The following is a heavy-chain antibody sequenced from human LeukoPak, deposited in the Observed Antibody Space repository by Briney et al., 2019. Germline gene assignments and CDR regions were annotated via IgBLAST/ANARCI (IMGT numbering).Heavy chain of an antibody. CDR1: GDSLSSNSGV. CDR3: ARGGVATGFDY. CDR2: TYYRSKRHN. J-gene: IGHJ4*02. Sequence: SQTLSLTCALSGDSLSSNSGVWNWIRQSPSRGLEWLGRTYYRSKRHNDYEESVKSRIGINPDTSKNQYSLQLNYVTPEDTAVYYCARGGVATGFDYWGQGTLVTVSS. V-gene: IGHV6-1*01.